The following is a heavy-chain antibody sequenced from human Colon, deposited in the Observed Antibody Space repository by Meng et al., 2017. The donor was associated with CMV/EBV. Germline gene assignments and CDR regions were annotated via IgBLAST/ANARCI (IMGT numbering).Heavy chain of an antibody. D-gene: IGHD3-16*01. CDR2: IYYSGST. CDR1: GGSISSYY. V-gene: IGHV4-59*01. J-gene: IGHJ4*02. CDR3: ARDLGGDYFDY. Sequence: SETLFLTCTVSGGSISSYYWSWIRQPPGKGLEWIGYIYYSGSTNYNPSLKSRVTISVDTSKNQFSLKLSSVTAADTAVYYCARDLGGDYFDYWGQGTLVTVSS.